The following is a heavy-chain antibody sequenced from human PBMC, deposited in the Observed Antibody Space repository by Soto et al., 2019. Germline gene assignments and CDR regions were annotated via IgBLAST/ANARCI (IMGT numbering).Heavy chain of an antibody. V-gene: IGHV6-1*01. CDR1: GDSVSSNSAA. CDR3: ARDNWNFYYYGMDV. D-gene: IGHD1-1*01. J-gene: IGHJ6*02. CDR2: TYYRSKWYN. Sequence: PXQTLSLTGAICGDSVSSNSAAWNWIRHSPSRGLEWLGRTYYRSKWYNDYAVSVKSRITINPDTSKNQFYLQLNSVTPEDTDVYYSARDNWNFYYYGMDVWGQGTTVTVYS.